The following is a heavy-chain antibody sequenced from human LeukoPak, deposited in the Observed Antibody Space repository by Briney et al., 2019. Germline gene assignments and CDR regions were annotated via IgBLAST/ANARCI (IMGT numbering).Heavy chain of an antibody. CDR2: IRYDGSNK. J-gene: IGHJ6*03. CDR1: GFSFSDYG. CDR3: AKRVVIKSTDYFYYYIHV. D-gene: IGHD3-3*01. Sequence: GGSLRLSCEASGFSFSDYGMHWVRQAPAKGLEWVAFIRYDGSNKYYADSVKGRFTVSRDNSQSTLYLQMNSLRVEDTAVYYCAKRVVIKSTDYFYYYIHVWGKGTTVTVSS. V-gene: IGHV3-30*02.